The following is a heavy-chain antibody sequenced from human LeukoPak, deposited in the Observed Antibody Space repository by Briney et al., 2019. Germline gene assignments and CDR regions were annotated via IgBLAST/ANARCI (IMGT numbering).Heavy chain of an antibody. D-gene: IGHD3-22*01. CDR2: IIPIFGTA. J-gene: IGHJ3*02. CDR1: GGTFSIYA. V-gene: IGHV1-69*13. CDR3: ARVVGPDYYDSSGYYFQAFDI. Sequence: SVNVSCKASGGTFSIYAISWVRQAPGQGLEWMGGIIPIFGTANYAQKFQGRVTITADESTSTAYMELSSLRSEDTAVYYCARVVGPDYYDSSGYYFQAFDIWGQGTMVTVSS.